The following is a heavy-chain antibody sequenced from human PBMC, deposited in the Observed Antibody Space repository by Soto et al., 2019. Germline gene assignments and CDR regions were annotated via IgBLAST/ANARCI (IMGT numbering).Heavy chain of an antibody. V-gene: IGHV3-30*03. D-gene: IGHD3-10*01. CDR3: APWFGAFDY. CDR1: GFTFSSYG. J-gene: IGHJ4*02. CDR2: ISYDGSNK. Sequence: QVQLVESGGGVVQPGRSLRLSCAASGFTFSSYGMHWVRQAPCKGLEWVAVISYDGSNKYYADSVKGRFTISRDNSKITLYLQMNSLRAEDTAVYYCAPWFGAFDYWGQGTLVTVSS.